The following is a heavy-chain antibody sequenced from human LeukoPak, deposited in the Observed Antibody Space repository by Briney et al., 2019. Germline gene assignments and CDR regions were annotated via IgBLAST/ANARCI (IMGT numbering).Heavy chain of an antibody. D-gene: IGHD1-1*01. J-gene: IGHJ4*02. CDR2: ISAFGDDT. CDR3: AKDITVGGAGTTMADH. Sequence: GGSLRLSCAASGLTFSNYAMTWVRQAPGKGLEWVSAISAFGDDTYYADSVKGRFTISRDNSKDTLYMEINSLRVEDTAVYYCAKDITVGGAGTTMADHWGQGTLVTVSS. CDR1: GLTFSNYA. V-gene: IGHV3-23*01.